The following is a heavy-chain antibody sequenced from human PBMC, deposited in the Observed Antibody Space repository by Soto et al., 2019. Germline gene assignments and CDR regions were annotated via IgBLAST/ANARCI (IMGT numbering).Heavy chain of an antibody. CDR2: IIPIIGTP. J-gene: IGHJ4*02. CDR3: ARDLEFRDGNISHLDY. CDR1: GGTFRNHV. Sequence: SVKVSCKASGGTFRNHVFNWVRQAPGQGLEWMGGIIPIIGTPNYAQKFQGRVTITADASTNTVYLDVSSLRSQDTAVYYCARDLEFRDGNISHLDYWGQGTLVTVSS. V-gene: IGHV1-69*13. D-gene: IGHD3-10*01.